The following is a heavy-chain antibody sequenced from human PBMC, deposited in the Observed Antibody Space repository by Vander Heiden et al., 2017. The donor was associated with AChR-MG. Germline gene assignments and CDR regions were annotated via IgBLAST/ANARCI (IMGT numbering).Heavy chain of an antibody. J-gene: IGHJ3*02. Sequence: QVQLVQSGAEVKKPGSSVKVSCKASGGTFSSYAISWVRQAPGQGLEWMGGIIPIFGTANYAQKFQGRVTITADESTSTAYMGLSRMRSEDTAVYYCARERAIIVAAFDIWCQGTMVTVSS. CDR1: GGTFSSYA. D-gene: IGHD2-21*01. CDR3: ARERAIIVAAFDI. V-gene: IGHV1-69*01. CDR2: IIPIFGTA.